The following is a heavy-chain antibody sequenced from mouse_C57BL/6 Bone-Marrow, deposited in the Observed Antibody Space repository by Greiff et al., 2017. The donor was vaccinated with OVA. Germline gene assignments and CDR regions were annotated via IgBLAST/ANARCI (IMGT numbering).Heavy chain of an antibody. D-gene: IGHD1-1*01. V-gene: IGHV10-1*01. Sequence: EVQLVESGGGLVQPKGSLKLSCAASGFSFNTYAMNWVRQAPGKGLAWVARIRSKSNNYATYYADSVKDRFTISRDDSESMLYLQMNNLKTEDTAMYYCVRHGGCYYPFDYWGQGTTLTVSA. J-gene: IGHJ2*01. CDR3: VRHGGCYYPFDY. CDR1: GFSFNTYA. CDR2: IRSKSNNYAT.